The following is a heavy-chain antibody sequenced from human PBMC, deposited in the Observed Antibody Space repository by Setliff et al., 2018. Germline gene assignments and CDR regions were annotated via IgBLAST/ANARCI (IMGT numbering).Heavy chain of an antibody. V-gene: IGHV3-73*01. D-gene: IGHD5-18*01. CDR2: IRGRTDNYAT. Sequence: PGGSLRLSCAASGFSFSGSAVYWVRQASVKGLEWIGRIRGRTDNYATAYAASVRGRFTTSRDDSKNTAYLQMNSLKTEDTAVYYCTFARDGYDVFDIWGQRTMVTVSS. CDR1: GFSFSGSA. CDR3: TFARDGYDVFDI. J-gene: IGHJ3*02.